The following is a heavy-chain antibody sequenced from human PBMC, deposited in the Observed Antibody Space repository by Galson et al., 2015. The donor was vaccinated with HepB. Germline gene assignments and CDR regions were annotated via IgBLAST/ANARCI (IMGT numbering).Heavy chain of an antibody. CDR2: INPSGGST. D-gene: IGHD3-3*01. CDR1: GYTFTSYY. V-gene: IGHV1-46*03. CDR3: ARAGLGYYDFWSGYSAYYYYMDV. Sequence: SVKVSCKASGYTFTSYYMHWVRQAPGQGLEWMGIINPSGGSTSYAQKFQGRVTMTRDTSTSTVYMELSSLRSEDTAVYYCARAGLGYYDFWSGYSAYYYYMDVWGKGTTVTVSS. J-gene: IGHJ6*03.